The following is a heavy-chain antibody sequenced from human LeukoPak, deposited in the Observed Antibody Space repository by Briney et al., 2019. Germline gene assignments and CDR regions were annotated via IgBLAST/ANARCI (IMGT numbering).Heavy chain of an antibody. CDR1: GGSISSSSYY. CDR3: ARHRHSGSSGNYCSGGSCPEWQFDP. V-gene: IGHV4-39*01. D-gene: IGHD2-15*01. Sequence: SETLSLTCTASGGSISSSSYYWGWIRQPPGKGLEWIGSIYYSGSTYYNPSLKSRVTISVDTSKNQFSLKLSSVTAADTAVYYCARHRHSGSSGNYCSGGSCPEWQFDPWGQGTLVTVSS. J-gene: IGHJ5*02. CDR2: IYYSGST.